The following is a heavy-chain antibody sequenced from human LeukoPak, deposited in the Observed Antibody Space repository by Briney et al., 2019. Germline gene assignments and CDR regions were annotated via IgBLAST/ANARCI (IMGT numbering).Heavy chain of an antibody. CDR1: GGTFSSYA. D-gene: IGHD6-13*01. CDR2: IIPIFGTA. J-gene: IGHJ5*02. V-gene: IGHV1-69*05. CDR3: ARDSSNPHNWFDP. Sequence: SVKVSCKASGGTFSSYAISWVRQAPGQGLEWMGGIIPIFGTANYAQKFQGRVTITTDESTSTAYMELSSLRSEDTAVYYCARDSSNPHNWFDPWGQGTLVTVSS.